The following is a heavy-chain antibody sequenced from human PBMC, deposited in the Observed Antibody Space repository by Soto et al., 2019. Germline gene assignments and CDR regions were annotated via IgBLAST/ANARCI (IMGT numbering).Heavy chain of an antibody. CDR1: GYSFTSYW. CDR2: IYPGDSDT. D-gene: IGHD6-13*01. J-gene: IGHJ6*02. CDR3: ARTAAAGKLYSGVDV. V-gene: IGHV5-51*01. Sequence: GESLKISCKGSGYSFTSYWIGWVRQMPGKGLEWMGIIYPGDSDTRYSPSFQGQVTISADKSISTAYLQWSSLKASDTAIYYCARTAAAGKLYSGVDVWGQGTTVTVSS.